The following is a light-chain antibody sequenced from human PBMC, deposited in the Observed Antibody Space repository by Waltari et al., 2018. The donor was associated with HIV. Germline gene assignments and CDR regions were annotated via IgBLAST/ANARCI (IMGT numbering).Light chain of an antibody. Sequence: DLEITQSPSTLSASVGATVTITCRTSENIGNWLAWYQMKPGKAPDLLIYRASTLKSGVPSRFSGRGSGTEFALTVRGLQPDDFGTFFCQQYNVYPWTFGQGTRVDLK. CDR2: RAS. CDR3: QQYNVYPWT. V-gene: IGKV1-5*03. J-gene: IGKJ1*01. CDR1: ENIGNW.